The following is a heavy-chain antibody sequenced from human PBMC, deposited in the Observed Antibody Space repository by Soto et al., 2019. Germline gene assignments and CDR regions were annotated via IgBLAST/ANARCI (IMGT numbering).Heavy chain of an antibody. CDR1: GGSISSYY. D-gene: IGHD4-17*01. J-gene: IGHJ5*02. Sequence: QVQLQESGPGLVKPSETLSLTCTVSGGSISSYYWSWIRQPPGKGLEWIGYIYYSGSTNYNPSLKSRVTISVDTSKNQFSLKLSSVTAADTAVYYCARGPQATVTNNWFDPWGQGTLVTVSS. CDR3: ARGPQATVTNNWFDP. CDR2: IYYSGST. V-gene: IGHV4-59*01.